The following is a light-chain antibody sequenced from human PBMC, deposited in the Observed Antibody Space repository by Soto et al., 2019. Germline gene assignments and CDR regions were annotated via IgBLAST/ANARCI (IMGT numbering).Light chain of an antibody. Sequence: QSALTQPASVSGSPGQSITLSCTGTSNDIGGYDYVSWCQRHPGQAPKLIIYDVNNRPSGVSNRFSGSKSGNRASLTISGLQAEDEADYYCTSYASGSTHVVFGGGTKLTVL. CDR2: DVN. V-gene: IGLV2-14*01. CDR1: SNDIGGYDY. J-gene: IGLJ2*01. CDR3: TSYASGSTHVV.